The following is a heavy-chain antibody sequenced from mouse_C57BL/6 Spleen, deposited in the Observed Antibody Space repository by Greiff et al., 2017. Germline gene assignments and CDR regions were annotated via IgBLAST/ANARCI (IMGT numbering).Heavy chain of an antibody. D-gene: IGHD1-1*01. CDR2: ISSGGGYT. CDR3: ARLDYYGSSYNAMDY. Sequence: EVQRVESGGDLVKPGGSLKLSCAASGFTFSSYGMSWVRQTPDKRLEWVATISSGGGYTYYPDSVKGRFTISRDNAKNTLYLQMSSLKSEDTAMYYCARLDYYGSSYNAMDYWGQGTSVTVSS. V-gene: IGHV5-6*01. CDR1: GFTFSSYG. J-gene: IGHJ4*01.